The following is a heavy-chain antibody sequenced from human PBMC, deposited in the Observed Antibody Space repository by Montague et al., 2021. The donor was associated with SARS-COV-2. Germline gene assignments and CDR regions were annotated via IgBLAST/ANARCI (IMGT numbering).Heavy chain of an antibody. Sequence: SETLSLTCAVYGGSFSGYYWSWIHQPPGKGLEWIGEINQSGSTNXNPYLKSRVTISVDTSKNQFSLKLSSVTAADTAVYYCTGEGYQVLWGDYYYYGMDFWGQGTTVTVSS. CDR1: GGSFSGYY. CDR2: INQSGST. V-gene: IGHV4-34*01. D-gene: IGHD2-2*01. CDR3: TGEGYQVLWGDYYYYGMDF. J-gene: IGHJ6*02.